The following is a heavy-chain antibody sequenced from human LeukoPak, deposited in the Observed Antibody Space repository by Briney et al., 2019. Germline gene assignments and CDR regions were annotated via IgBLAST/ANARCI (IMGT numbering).Heavy chain of an antibody. CDR3: AKDRSAIFGVVTYFDY. V-gene: IGHV3-23*01. CDR2: INGGGTST. Sequence: GGSLRLSCAASGFTFTSYAMSWVRQAPGKGLQWVSVINGGGTSTDYAGSVKGRFTISRDNSKNTLYLQMNSLRAEDTAVYYCAKDRSAIFGVVTYFDYWGQGTLVTVSS. J-gene: IGHJ4*02. CDR1: GFTFTSYA. D-gene: IGHD3-3*01.